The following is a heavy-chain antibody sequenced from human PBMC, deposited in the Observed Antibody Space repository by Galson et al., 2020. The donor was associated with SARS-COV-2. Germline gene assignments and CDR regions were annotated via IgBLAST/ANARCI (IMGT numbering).Heavy chain of an antibody. D-gene: IGHD6-19*01. V-gene: IGHV4-31*03. CDR3: ARDPGYSSGRSSRYFDY. J-gene: IGHJ4*02. CDR1: GGSISSGGYY. Sequence: SETLSLTCTVSGGSISSGGYYWSWIRQHPGKGLEWIGYLYYSGSTYYNPSLKSRVTISVDTSKNQFSLKLSSVTAAYTAVYYCARDPGYSSGRSSRYFDYWGQGTLVTVSS. CDR2: LYYSGST.